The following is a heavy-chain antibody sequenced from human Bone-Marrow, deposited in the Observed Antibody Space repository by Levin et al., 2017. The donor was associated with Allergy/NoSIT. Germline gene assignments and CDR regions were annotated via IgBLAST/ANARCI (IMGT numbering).Heavy chain of an antibody. CDR2: ISGSGGST. CDR1: GFTFSSYA. CDR3: AKDLSNKNYYGSGSYSGDDY. Sequence: GESLKISCAASGFTFSSYAMSWVRQAPGKGLEWVSAISGSGGSTYYADSVKGRFTISRDNSKNTLYLQMNSLRAEDTAVYYCAKDLSNKNYYGSGSYSGDDYWGQGTLVTVSS. J-gene: IGHJ4*02. V-gene: IGHV3-23*01. D-gene: IGHD3-10*01.